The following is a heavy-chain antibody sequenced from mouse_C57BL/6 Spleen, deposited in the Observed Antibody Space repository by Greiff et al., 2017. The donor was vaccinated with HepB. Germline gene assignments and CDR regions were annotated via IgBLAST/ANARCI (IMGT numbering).Heavy chain of an antibody. D-gene: IGHD1-1*01. CDR3: ARDRDYYGSPYWYFDV. CDR2: ISDGGSYT. CDR1: GFTFSSYA. V-gene: IGHV5-4*01. Sequence: EVQVVESGGGLVKPGGSLKLSCAASGFTFSSYAMSWVRQTPEKRLEWVATISDGGSYTYYPDNVKGRFTISRDNAKNNLYLQMSHLKSEDTAMYYCARDRDYYGSPYWYFDVWGTGTTVTVSS. J-gene: IGHJ1*03.